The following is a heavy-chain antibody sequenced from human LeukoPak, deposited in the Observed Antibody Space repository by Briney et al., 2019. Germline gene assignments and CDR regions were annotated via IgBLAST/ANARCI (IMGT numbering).Heavy chain of an antibody. D-gene: IGHD3-10*01. V-gene: IGHV1-2*02. J-gene: IGHJ4*02. CDR2: INSNSGGT. CDR1: GYTFTGYY. Sequence: ASVKVSCKASGYTFTGYYMHWVRQAPGQGLEWMGLINSNSGGTNYAQEFQGRVTMTRDTSISTAYMELSRLTSDDTAIYYCARADGSGSYYMGYWGQGTLVTVSS. CDR3: ARADGSGSYYMGY.